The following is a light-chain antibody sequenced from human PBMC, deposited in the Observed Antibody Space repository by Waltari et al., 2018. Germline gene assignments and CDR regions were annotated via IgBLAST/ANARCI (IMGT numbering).Light chain of an antibody. V-gene: IGLV1-40*01. CDR3: QSYDNSLSGYV. J-gene: IGLJ1*01. CDR2: GNS. Sequence: QSVLTQPPSVSGAPGQRVTISCTGSRSNVGAGSDVHWYQQLPGTAPKRLIYGNSNRPSGVPDRFSGSKSGTSASLAITGLQAEDEADYYCQSYDNSLSGYVFGTGTKVTVL. CDR1: RSNVGAGSD.